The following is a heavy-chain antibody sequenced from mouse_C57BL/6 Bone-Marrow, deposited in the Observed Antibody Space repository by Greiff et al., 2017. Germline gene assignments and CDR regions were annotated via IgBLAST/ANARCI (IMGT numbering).Heavy chain of an antibody. CDR1: GYTFTSYW. CDR3: ASSYYGSSFYWYFDV. D-gene: IGHD1-1*01. Sequence: QVQLQQPGAELVKPGASVKLSCKASGYTFTSYWMHWVKQRPGQGLEWIGMIHPNSGSTNYNEKFKSKATLTVDKSSSTAYMQLSSLTSEASAVFYGASSYYGSSFYWYFDVWGTGTTVTVSS. J-gene: IGHJ1*03. CDR2: IHPNSGST. V-gene: IGHV1-64*01.